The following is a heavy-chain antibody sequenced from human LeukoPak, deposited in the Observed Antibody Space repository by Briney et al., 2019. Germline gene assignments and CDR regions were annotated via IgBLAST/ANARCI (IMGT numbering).Heavy chain of an antibody. J-gene: IGHJ3*02. CDR2: ISDDGSNK. CDR3: AKTLRELSGGAFDI. CDR1: GFILSSYS. D-gene: IGHD1-26*01. Sequence: GGSLRLSCAASGFILSSYSMNWVRQAPGKGLEWVTVISDDGSNKYYADSVKGRFTISRDNSKNTLYLQMNSLRAEDTAVYYCAKTLRELSGGAFDIWGQGTMVTVSS. V-gene: IGHV3-30*18.